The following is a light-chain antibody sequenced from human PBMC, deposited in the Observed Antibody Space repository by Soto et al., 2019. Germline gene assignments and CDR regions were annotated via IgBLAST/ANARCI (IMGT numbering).Light chain of an antibody. CDR2: AAS. J-gene: IGKJ5*01. CDR1: QTISSW. CDR3: QQAYSFPIT. V-gene: IGKV1-12*01. Sequence: DIQMTQSPSTLSGSVGGRVTITCRASQTISSWLAWYQQKPGKAPKLLIYAASSLQSGVPSRFSGSGSGTDFTLTINSLQPEDFATYYCQQAYSFPITFGQGTRLEIK.